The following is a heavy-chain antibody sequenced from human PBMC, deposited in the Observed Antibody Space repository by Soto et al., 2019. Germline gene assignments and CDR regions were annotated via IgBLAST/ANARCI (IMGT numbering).Heavy chain of an antibody. CDR2: IKSKTDGGTT. CDR3: TSLLPIVVVVAATLRNAFDI. J-gene: IGHJ3*02. CDR1: GFTFSNAW. Sequence: GGSLRLSCAASGFTFSNAWMSWVRQAPGKGLEWVGRIKSKTDGGTTDYAAPVKGRFTISRDDSKNTLYLQMNSLKTEDTAVYYCTSLLPIVVVVAATLRNAFDIWGQGTMVTVSS. V-gene: IGHV3-15*01. D-gene: IGHD2-15*01.